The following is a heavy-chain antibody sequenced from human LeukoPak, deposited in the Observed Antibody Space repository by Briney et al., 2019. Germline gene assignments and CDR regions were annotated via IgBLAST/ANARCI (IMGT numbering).Heavy chain of an antibody. CDR2: INPSSGNT. Sequence: ASVKVSCKASAYTFTDYYVHWVRQAPGQGLEWMGRINPSSGNTNYAQNFQGRVTMTRDTSISTAYMELSRLRSDDTAVYYCVTTSGYFYYWGQGTLVTVSS. D-gene: IGHD1-26*01. CDR1: AYTFTDYY. J-gene: IGHJ4*02. CDR3: VTTSGYFYY. V-gene: IGHV1-2*06.